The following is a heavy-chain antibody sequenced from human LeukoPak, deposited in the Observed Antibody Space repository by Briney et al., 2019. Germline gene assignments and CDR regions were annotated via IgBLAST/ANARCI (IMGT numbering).Heavy chain of an antibody. V-gene: IGHV1-2*02. CDR2: IDPNSGDT. CDR1: GYTFIGYY. D-gene: IGHD2-8*01. CDR3: ARVPIEWSNLYFDY. J-gene: IGHJ4*02. Sequence: AASVKVSCKASGYTFIGYYIHWVRQAPGQGLEWMGWIDPNSGDTNSAQKSQGRVTMTRDTSINTASMELTSLTSGDAAVYYCARVPIEWSNLYFDYWGQGTHVTVSS.